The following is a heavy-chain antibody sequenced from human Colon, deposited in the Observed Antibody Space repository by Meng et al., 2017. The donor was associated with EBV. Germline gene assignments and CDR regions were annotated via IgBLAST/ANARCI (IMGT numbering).Heavy chain of an antibody. D-gene: IGHD3-3*02. CDR3: ARHFINWFDP. V-gene: IGHV4-31*03. CDR2: IHSSGST. J-gene: IGHJ5*02. CDR1: GGSIRSGGYY. Sequence: QVQLQESGPGLGTPAPTLSLTCTVSGGSIRSGGYYWRWIRQHPGKGLEWIGYIHSSGSTYYNPSLRSRLTISVDTSKNQFSLKLSSVTAADTAVYYCARHFINWFDPWGQGTLVTVSS.